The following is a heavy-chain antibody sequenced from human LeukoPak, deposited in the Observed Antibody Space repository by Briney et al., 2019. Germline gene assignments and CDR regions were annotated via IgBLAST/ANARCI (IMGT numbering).Heavy chain of an antibody. CDR2: IIPIFGTA. D-gene: IGHD3-22*01. Sequence: SVKVSCKASGGTFSSYAISWVRQAPGQGLEWMGGIIPIFGTANYAQKFQGRVTITTDESTSTAYMELSSLRSEDTAVYHCARAPYYDSSGYYPYYFDYWGQGTLVTVSS. CDR3: ARAPYYDSSGYYPYYFDY. V-gene: IGHV1-69*05. J-gene: IGHJ4*02. CDR1: GGTFSSYA.